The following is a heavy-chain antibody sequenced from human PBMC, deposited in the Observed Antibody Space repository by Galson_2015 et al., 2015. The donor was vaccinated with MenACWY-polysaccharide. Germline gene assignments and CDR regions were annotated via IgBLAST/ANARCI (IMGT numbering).Heavy chain of an antibody. V-gene: IGHV4-59*01. D-gene: IGHD6-6*01. CDR2: INKSGTT. CDR3: ARLKGSMAAHSWFDP. Sequence: SETLSLTCTVSGGSLNTYYWAWIRQSPGKGLEWIGHINKSGTTAYNSSLKTRVTMSADTSRNQFSLTLTSVTAADTAIYYCARLKGSMAAHSWFDPWGQGILVTVSP. J-gene: IGHJ5*02. CDR1: GGSLNTYY.